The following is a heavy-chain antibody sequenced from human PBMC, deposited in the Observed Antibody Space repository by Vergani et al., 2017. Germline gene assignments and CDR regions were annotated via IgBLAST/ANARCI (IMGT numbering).Heavy chain of an antibody. V-gene: IGHV4-59*01. Sequence: QVQLQESGPGLVRPSETLSLTCTVSGGSLRGYYWNWIRQTPGEGLAWIGYVEESGYFNYKPSLKTPVSMSSDTSNNQFPLMLSSVTVADTAVYYCSRSIVLRNPPDYFDIWGQGTLVTVSS. CDR2: VEESGYF. D-gene: IGHD1-14*01. CDR3: SRSIVLRNPPDYFDI. CDR1: GGSLRGYY. J-gene: IGHJ4*02.